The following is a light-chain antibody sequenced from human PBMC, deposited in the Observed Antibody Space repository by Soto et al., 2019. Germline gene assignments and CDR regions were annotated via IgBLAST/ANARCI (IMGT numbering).Light chain of an antibody. J-gene: IGKJ1*01. CDR3: LQYHNLWA. V-gene: IGKV3-15*01. CDR1: QSVSSD. CDR2: GAS. Sequence: IVMTQSPATLSVNPGERATLSCRASQSVSSDLAWYQQKSGQAPRLLIYGASTRATGIPARFSGSGSGTEFTLTISSLQSEDFTVYSCLQYHNLWAFGQRTKVDI.